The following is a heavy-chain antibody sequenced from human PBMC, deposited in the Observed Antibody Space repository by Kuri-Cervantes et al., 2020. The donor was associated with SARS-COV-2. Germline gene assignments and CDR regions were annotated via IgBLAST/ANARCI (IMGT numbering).Heavy chain of an antibody. V-gene: IGHV4-39*07. CDR3: ASQDDTSGFYYAYDY. D-gene: IGHD3-22*01. CDR1: GGSISSSNYY. J-gene: IGHJ4*02. Sequence: SETLSLTCTVSGGSISSSNYYWGWIRQSPGKGLEWIGSIYCSGITYYSPSLEGRVTILVDTSKNQVSLKLSSVTAADTAVYYCASQDDTSGFYYAYDYWDQGTLVTVSS. CDR2: IYCSGIT.